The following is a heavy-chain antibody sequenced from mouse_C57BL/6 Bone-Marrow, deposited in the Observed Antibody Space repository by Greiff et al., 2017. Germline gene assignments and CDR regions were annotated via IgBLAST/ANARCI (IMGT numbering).Heavy chain of an antibody. V-gene: IGHV1-52*01. J-gene: IGHJ4*01. D-gene: IGHD1-1*01. Sequence: QVQLQQPGAELVRPGSSVKLSCKASGYTFTSYWMHWVKQRPIQGLEWIGNIDPSDSETHYNQKFKDKATLTVDKSSSTAYMQLSSLTSEDSAVYYCARQERYGTGYAMDYWGQGTSVTVSS. CDR2: IDPSDSET. CDR1: GYTFTSYW. CDR3: ARQERYGTGYAMDY.